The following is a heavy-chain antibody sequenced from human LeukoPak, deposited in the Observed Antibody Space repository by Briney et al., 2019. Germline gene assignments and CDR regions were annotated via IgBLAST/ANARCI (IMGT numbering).Heavy chain of an antibody. CDR2: ISGNGVTT. J-gene: IGHJ4*02. Sequence: GGSLRLSCLASGFTFKYCTMFWVRQAPGKGLELVSSISGNGVTTHYAGSVEGRFSVSRDNSQNKLYLQMNSLRAADTAVYYCAKDGDNPQRDFESWGQGTLVTVSS. V-gene: IGHV3-23*01. CDR1: GFTFKYCT. D-gene: IGHD7-27*01. CDR3: AKDGDNPQRDFES.